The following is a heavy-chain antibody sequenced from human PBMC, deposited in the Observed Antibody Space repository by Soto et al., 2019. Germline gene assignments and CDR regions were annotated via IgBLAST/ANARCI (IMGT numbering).Heavy chain of an antibody. Sequence: PGGSLRLSCAASGFTFSSYGMHWVRQAPGKGLEWVAVIWYDGSNKYYADSVKGRFTISRDNSKNTLYLQMNSLRAEDTAVYYCARDPAYDSSGYLSDDYWGQGTLVTVSS. V-gene: IGHV3-33*01. J-gene: IGHJ4*02. D-gene: IGHD3-22*01. CDR2: IWYDGSNK. CDR1: GFTFSSYG. CDR3: ARDPAYDSSGYLSDDY.